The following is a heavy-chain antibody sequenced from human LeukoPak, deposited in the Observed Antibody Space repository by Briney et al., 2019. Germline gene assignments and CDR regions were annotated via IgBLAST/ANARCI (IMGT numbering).Heavy chain of an antibody. J-gene: IGHJ3*02. CDR2: IYSSETT. CDR3: AIRHELDI. Sequence: SETLSLTCTVSGGSITGHHWSWIRQPPGKGLEWIGYIYSSETTEYKPSLKSRVTISADTSKNQFSLKLASVTAADTAIYYCAIRHELDIPGQGTMVTVSS. CDR1: GGSITGHH. V-gene: IGHV4-4*08. D-gene: IGHD5-24*01.